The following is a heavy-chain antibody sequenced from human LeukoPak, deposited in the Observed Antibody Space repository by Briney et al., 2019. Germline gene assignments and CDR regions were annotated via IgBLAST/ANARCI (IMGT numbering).Heavy chain of an antibody. CDR2: IYTSGST. J-gene: IGHJ5*02. CDR3: ARGRHGDFGNWFDP. CDR1: GGSISSGSYY. D-gene: IGHD4-17*01. V-gene: IGHV4-61*02. Sequence: SQTLSLTCTVSGGSISSGSYYWSWIRQPAGKGLEWIGRIYTSGSTNYNPSLKSRVTISVDTSKNQFSLRLNSVTAADAAVYYCARGRHGDFGNWFDPWGQGTPVIVAS.